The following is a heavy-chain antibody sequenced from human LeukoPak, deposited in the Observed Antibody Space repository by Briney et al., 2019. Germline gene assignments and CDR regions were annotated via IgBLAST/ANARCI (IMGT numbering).Heavy chain of an antibody. J-gene: IGHJ4*02. Sequence: GGSLRLSCAASGFTFSSYGMHWVRQAPGKGLEWVAVISYDGSNKYYADSVKGRFTISRDNAKNSLNLQMNSLRAEDTAVYYCALGSSWQPFDYWGQGTLVTVSS. D-gene: IGHD6-13*01. CDR2: ISYDGSNK. CDR1: GFTFSSYG. V-gene: IGHV3-30*03. CDR3: ALGSSWQPFDY.